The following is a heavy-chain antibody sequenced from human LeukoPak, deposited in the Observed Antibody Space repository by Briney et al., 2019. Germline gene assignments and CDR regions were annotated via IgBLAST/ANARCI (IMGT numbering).Heavy chain of an antibody. V-gene: IGHV3-72*01. CDR3: ARVSTGQAYYYYMDG. Sequence: GGSLRLSCAASGFTFSDHYMDWVRQAPGKGLEWVGRTRNRARSYSTEYAASVKGRFTISRDDSKNSLYLQMNSLKIEDAAVYYCARVSTGQAYYYYMDGWGKGTTVTVS. CDR2: TRNRARSYST. J-gene: IGHJ6*03. CDR1: GFTFSDHY.